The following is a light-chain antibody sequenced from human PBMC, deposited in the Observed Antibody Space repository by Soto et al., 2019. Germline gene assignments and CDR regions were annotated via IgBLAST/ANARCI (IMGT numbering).Light chain of an antibody. J-gene: IGLJ1*01. V-gene: IGLV2-8*01. CDR2: EVN. CDR1: SSDVGGYNY. Sequence: QSVLTQPPSASGSPGQSVAISCTGTSSDVGGYNYVSRYQQHPGKAPKLMIYEVNKRPSGVPDRFSGSKSGNTASLTVSGLQAEDEADYYCSSYAGSGNVFGTGTKVTVL. CDR3: SSYAGSGNV.